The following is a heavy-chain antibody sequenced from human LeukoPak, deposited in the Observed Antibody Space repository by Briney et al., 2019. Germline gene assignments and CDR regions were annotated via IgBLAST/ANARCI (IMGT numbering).Heavy chain of an antibody. V-gene: IGHV1-8*01. CDR2: MNPNSGNT. D-gene: IGHD2-2*01. Sequence: ASVKVSCKASRYTFTSYDINWVRQATGQGLEWMGWMNPNSGNTGYAQKFQGRVTMTRNTSISTAYMELSSLRSEDTAVYYCARGHAKRSPGSSRGWFDPWGQGTLVTVSS. J-gene: IGHJ5*02. CDR3: ARGHAKRSPGSSRGWFDP. CDR1: RYTFTSYD.